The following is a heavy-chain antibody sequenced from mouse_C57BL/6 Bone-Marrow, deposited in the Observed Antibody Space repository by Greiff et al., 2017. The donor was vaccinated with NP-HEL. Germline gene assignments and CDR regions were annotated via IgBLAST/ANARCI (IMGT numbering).Heavy chain of an antibody. V-gene: IGHV1-81*01. J-gene: IGHJ1*03. D-gene: IGHD2-2*01. CDR1: GYTFTSYG. CDR2: IYPRSGNT. Sequence: QVQLQQSGAELARPGASVKLSCKASGYTFTSYGISWVKQRTGQGLEWIGEIYPRSGNTYYNEKFKGKATLTADKSSSTAYMELRSLTSEDSAVYFGGSYGFYWYFDVWGTGTTVTVSS. CDR3: GSYGFYWYFDV.